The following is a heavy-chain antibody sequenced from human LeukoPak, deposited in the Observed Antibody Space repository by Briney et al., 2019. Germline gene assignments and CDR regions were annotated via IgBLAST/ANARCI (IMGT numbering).Heavy chain of an antibody. J-gene: IGHJ5*02. CDR1: GGTFSSYA. CDR2: IIPIFGTA. D-gene: IGHD2-2*01. Sequence: ASVKVSCKASGGTFSSYAISWVRQAPGQGLEWMGGIIPIFGTANYAQKFQGRVTITADESTSTAYMELSSLRSEDTAVYYCAREVHYALGFDPWGQGTLVTVSS. CDR3: AREVHYALGFDP. V-gene: IGHV1-69*13.